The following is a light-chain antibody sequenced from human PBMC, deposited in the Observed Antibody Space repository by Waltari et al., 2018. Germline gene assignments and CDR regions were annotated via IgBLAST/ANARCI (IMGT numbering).Light chain of an antibody. J-gene: IGLJ3*02. CDR2: RND. Sequence: QSVLTQPPSASGTPGPRVTISCSGTSSNLGNNFVNWYQQVPGTAPKLLIYRNDLRPSGVPDRFSASKSGTSASLAISGLQSEDEAEYYCASWDDSLNGHWVFGGGTKVTVL. V-gene: IGLV1-44*01. CDR3: ASWDDSLNGHWV. CDR1: SSNLGNNF.